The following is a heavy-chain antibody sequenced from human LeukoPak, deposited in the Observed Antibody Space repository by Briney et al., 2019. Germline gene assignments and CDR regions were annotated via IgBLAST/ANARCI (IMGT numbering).Heavy chain of an antibody. J-gene: IGHJ4*02. CDR3: ARVTGYMIEDYFDY. D-gene: IGHD3-22*01. CDR1: GDSISSYY. CDR2: IYYSGST. Sequence: SETLSLTCTVSGDSISSYYWSWIRQPPGKGLEWIGYIYYSGSTNYNPSLKSRVTISVETSKNQFSLKLSSVTAADTAVYYCARVTGYMIEDYFDYWGQGTLVTVSS. V-gene: IGHV4-59*01.